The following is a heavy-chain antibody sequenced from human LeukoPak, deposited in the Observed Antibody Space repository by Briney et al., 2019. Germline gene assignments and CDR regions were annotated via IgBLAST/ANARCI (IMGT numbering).Heavy chain of an antibody. CDR1: GGTFSSYA. Sequence: SVKVSCRASGGTFSSYAISCVRQAPGQGLEWMGGIIPIFGTANYAQKFQGRVTITADESTSTAYMALRSLSSEDTAVYYCARVSIGYCSGGSCYSFVYWGQGTLVTVSS. CDR3: ARVSIGYCSGGSCYSFVY. J-gene: IGHJ4*02. V-gene: IGHV1-69*01. D-gene: IGHD2-15*01. CDR2: IIPIFGTA.